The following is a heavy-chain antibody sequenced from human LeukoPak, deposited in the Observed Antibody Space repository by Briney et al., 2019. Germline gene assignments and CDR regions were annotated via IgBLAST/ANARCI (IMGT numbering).Heavy chain of an antibody. D-gene: IGHD4-17*01. V-gene: IGHV3-49*04. J-gene: IGHJ4*02. CDR1: GFTFGDYA. CDR2: IRSKAYGGTT. CDR3: TRDTVDYGDYSNY. Sequence: PGGSLRLSCTASGFTFGDYAMSWVRQAPGKGLEWVGFIRSKAYGGTTEYAASVKGRFTISRDDSKSIAYLQMNSLKTEDTAVYYCTRDTVDYGDYSNYWGQGTLVTVSS.